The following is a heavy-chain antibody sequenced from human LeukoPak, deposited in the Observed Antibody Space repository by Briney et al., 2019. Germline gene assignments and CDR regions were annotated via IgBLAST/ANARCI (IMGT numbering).Heavy chain of an antibody. CDR2: INTNTGNP. J-gene: IGHJ5*02. D-gene: IGHD2-15*01. CDR3: ARHERVRCSGGSCYRNWFDP. CDR1: GYTFISYA. V-gene: IGHV7-4-1*02. Sequence: VASVKVSCKASGYTFISYAMNWVRQAPGQGLEWMGWINTNTGNPTYAQDFTGRFVFSLDTSVTTAYLQISSLKAEDTAVYYCARHERVRCSGGSCYRNWFDPWGQGTLVTVSS.